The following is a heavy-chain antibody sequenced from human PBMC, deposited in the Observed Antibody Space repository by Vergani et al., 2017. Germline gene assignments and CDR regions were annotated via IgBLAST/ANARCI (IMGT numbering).Heavy chain of an antibody. CDR1: GYTFTSYY. CDR2: ITPGGST. Sequence: QGQLAQSGAEVKKPGASVKVSCKASGYTFTSYYMHWVRQAPGQGLEWMGIITPGGSTDYGPKFQGRATMTRDTSTLTVYMDLTDLRSDDTAMYYCARTSSISESYYNGEWDYWGQGTLVVVSS. J-gene: IGHJ4*02. D-gene: IGHD3-10*01. V-gene: IGHV1-46*03. CDR3: ARTSSISESYYNGEWDY.